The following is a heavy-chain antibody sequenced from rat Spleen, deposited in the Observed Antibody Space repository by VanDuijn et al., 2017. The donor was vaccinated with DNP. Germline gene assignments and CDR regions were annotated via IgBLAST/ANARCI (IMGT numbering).Heavy chain of an antibody. CDR3: VRWDYGMYGFDY. CDR1: GITFSNSG. V-gene: IGHV5-19*01. Sequence: EVQLVESGGGLVQPGRSLKLSCAASGITFSNSGMHWIRQAPTKGLEWIASITGGGGTTSYPDSVKGRFTISRDNAKSTLYLQMNNLRSEDMATYYCVRWDYGMYGFDYWGQGVMVTVSS. D-gene: IGHD1-11*01. CDR2: ITGGGGTT. J-gene: IGHJ2*01.